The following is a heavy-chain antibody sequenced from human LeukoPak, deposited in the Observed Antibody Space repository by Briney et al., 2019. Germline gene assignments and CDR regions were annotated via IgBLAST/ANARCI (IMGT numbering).Heavy chain of an antibody. D-gene: IGHD1-1*01. CDR3: GKGPGGYFDL. CDR1: GFSFSEYY. V-gene: IGHV3-11*03. J-gene: IGHJ2*01. Sequence: KSGGSLRLSCAASGFSFSEYYMTWSRQAPGKGLEWVSNLSSSGRYTNYADSVRGRFTISRDNAKKSLYLQMNSLRAEDTAVYYCGKGPGGYFDLWGRATLATVSS. CDR2: LSSSGRYT.